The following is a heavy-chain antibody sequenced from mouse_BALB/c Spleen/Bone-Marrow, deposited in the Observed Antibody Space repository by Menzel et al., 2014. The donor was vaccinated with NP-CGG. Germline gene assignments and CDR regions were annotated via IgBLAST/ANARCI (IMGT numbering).Heavy chain of an antibody. J-gene: IGHJ3*01. CDR1: GYTFTDYA. Sequence: QVQLQQSGAELVRPGVSVKISCKGSGYTFTDYAMHWVKQSHAKSLEWIGVISTYYGDASYNQKFKGKATMTVDKSSCTAYMELARLTSEDSAIYYCAREGPWFAYWGQGTLVTVSA. V-gene: IGHV1S137*01. CDR2: ISTYYGDA. CDR3: AREGPWFAY.